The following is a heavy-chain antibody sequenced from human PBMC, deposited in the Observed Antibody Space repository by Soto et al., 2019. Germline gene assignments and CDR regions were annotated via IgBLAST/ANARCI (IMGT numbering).Heavy chain of an antibody. V-gene: IGHV3-30-3*01. Sequence: GGSLRLSCAASGFTFSSYAMHWVRQAPGKGLEWVAVISYDGSDKYYADSVTGRFTISRDNSKNTLYLQMNSLRVEDTSVYYCAREYSLAVVARGYWGQGSLVNVSS. CDR1: GFTFSSYA. J-gene: IGHJ4*02. D-gene: IGHD3-22*01. CDR3: AREYSLAVVARGY. CDR2: ISYDGSDK.